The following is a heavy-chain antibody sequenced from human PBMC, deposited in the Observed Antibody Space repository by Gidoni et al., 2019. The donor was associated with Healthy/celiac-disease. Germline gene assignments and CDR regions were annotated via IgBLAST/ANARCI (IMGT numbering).Heavy chain of an antibody. Sequence: EVQLVQSGAEVKKPGESLKISCKGSGYSFTSYWLGWVRQMPGKGLEWMGIIYPGDSDTRYSPSFQGQVTISADKSISTAYLQWSSLKASDTAMYYCARRISTIFGVVIHNWFDPWGQGTLVTVSS. CDR1: GYSFTSYW. CDR2: IYPGDSDT. V-gene: IGHV5-51*03. D-gene: IGHD3-3*01. CDR3: ARRISTIFGVVIHNWFDP. J-gene: IGHJ5*02.